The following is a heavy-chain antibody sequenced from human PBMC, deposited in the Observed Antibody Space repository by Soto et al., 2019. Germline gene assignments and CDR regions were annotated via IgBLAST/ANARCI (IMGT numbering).Heavy chain of an antibody. D-gene: IGHD3-22*01. CDR2: MSPNSSNT. CDR1: GYTFTSYD. CDR3: ATSSITMIVVVTQGSFDY. V-gene: IGHV1-8*01. J-gene: IGHJ4*02. Sequence: GASVKVSCKASGYTFTSYDINWVRQATGQGLEWVGWMSPNSSNTGYAQKFQGRVTMTEDTSTDTAYMELSSLRSEDTAVYYCATSSITMIVVVTQGSFDYWGQGTLVTVSS.